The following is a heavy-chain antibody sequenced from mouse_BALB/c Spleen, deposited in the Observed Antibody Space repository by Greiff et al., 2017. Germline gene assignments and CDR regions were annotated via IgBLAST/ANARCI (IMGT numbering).Heavy chain of an antibody. D-gene: IGHD1-1*01. CDR2: IRNKANGYTT. J-gene: IGHJ3*01. Sequence: EVNLVESGGGLVQPGGSLRLSCATSGFTFTDYYMSWVRQPPGKALEWLGFIRNKANGYTTEYSASVKGRFTISRDNSQSILYLQMNTLRAEDSATYYCARSYYYGSSYAGWFAYWGQGTLVTVSA. CDR3: ARSYYYGSSYAGWFAY. V-gene: IGHV7-3*02. CDR1: GFTFTDYY.